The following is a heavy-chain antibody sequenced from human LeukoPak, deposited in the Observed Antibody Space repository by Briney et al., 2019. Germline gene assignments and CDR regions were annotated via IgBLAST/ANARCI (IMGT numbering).Heavy chain of an antibody. Sequence: GGSLRLSCVGSGFTVSGNYMDWVRQAPGKGLEWVSVIYSDGSTHYADAVKGRFTISRDTSKNTLYLQINSLRGEDTAVYYCVREGVGYNAEYFENWGQGMLVTVSS. CDR2: IYSDGST. CDR1: GFTVSGNY. V-gene: IGHV3-53*01. D-gene: IGHD5-24*01. J-gene: IGHJ4*02. CDR3: VREGVGYNAEYFEN.